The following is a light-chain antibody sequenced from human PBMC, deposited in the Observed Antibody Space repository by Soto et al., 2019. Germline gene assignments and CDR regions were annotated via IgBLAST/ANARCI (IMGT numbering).Light chain of an antibody. J-gene: IGLJ3*02. Sequence: QAVVTQEPSLTVSPGGTVTFTCGSSTGAVTDGLFPYWIQQKPGQAPRTLIFDTNNKHPWTPDRFSGSLLGGKAALSLSGAQPEDEADYFCFLFSHHYWLFCGGTKLTVL. CDR2: DTN. V-gene: IGLV7-46*01. CDR3: FLFSHHYWL. CDR1: TGAVTDGLF.